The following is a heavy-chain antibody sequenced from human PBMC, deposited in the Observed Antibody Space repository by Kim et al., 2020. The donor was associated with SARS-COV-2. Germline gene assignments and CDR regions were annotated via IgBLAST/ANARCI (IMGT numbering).Heavy chain of an antibody. J-gene: IGHJ6*02. CDR3: ARGAVATILGNGMDV. CDR1: GGSFSGYY. V-gene: IGHV4-34*01. CDR2: INHSGST. D-gene: IGHD5-12*01. Sequence: SETLSLTCAVYGGSFSGYYWSWIRQPPGKGLEWIGEINHSGSTNYNPSLKSRVTISVDTSKNQFSLKLSSVTAADTAVYYCARGAVATILGNGMDVWGQGTTVTVSS.